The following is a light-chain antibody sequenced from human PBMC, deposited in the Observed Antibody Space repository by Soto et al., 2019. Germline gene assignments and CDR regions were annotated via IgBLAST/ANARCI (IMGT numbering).Light chain of an antibody. CDR2: GAS. V-gene: IGKV3-15*01. Sequence: EIVLTQSPNTLSLSPGERATLSCRASQSVSSKLAWYQQKPGQAPRLLIYGASARATGIPARFSGSGSGTEFTLTISSLQSEDFAVYYCQEYDNWPWTFGQGTKVDNK. J-gene: IGKJ1*01. CDR1: QSVSSK. CDR3: QEYDNWPWT.